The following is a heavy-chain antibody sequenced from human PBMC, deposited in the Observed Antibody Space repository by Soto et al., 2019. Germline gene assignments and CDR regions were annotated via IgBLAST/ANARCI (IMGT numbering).Heavy chain of an antibody. CDR2: IYYSGST. V-gene: IGHV4-39*01. Sequence: PSETLSLTCTVSGGSISSRSFYWGWIRQPPGKGPEWIGSIYYSGSTYDNPSLKSRVTMSVDTSRNQFSLKLSSVTAADTAVYYCARLLYDRSGYYYFDCWGPGTLVTVSS. D-gene: IGHD3-22*01. CDR3: ARLLYDRSGYYYFDC. CDR1: GGSISSRSFY. J-gene: IGHJ4*02.